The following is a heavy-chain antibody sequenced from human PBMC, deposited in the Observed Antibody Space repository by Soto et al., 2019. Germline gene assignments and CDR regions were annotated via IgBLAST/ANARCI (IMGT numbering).Heavy chain of an antibody. J-gene: IGHJ4*02. CDR3: AIGRTVGGLFDC. CDR2: INPSGGST. V-gene: IGHV1-46*01. Sequence: GASVKVSCKASGYTFTSYYMHWVRQAPGQGLEWMGIINPSGGSTSYAQKFQGRVTMTRDTSTSTVYMELSSLRSEDMAVYFCAIGRTVGGLFDCWGQGTLVTVSS. CDR1: GYTFTSYY. D-gene: IGHD1-26*01.